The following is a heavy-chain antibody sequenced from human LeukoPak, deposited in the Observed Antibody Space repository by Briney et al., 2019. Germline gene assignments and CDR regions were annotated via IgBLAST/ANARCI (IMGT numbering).Heavy chain of an antibody. CDR3: ANFYQGPDDAFDI. J-gene: IGHJ3*02. CDR1: GFTFSSYG. Sequence: GRSLRLSCAASGFTFSSYGMHWVRQAPGKGLEWVAVIPYDGSNKYYADSVKGRFTISRDNSKNTLYLQMNSLRAEDTAVYYCANFYQGPDDAFDIWGQGTMVTVSS. D-gene: IGHD3-16*02. V-gene: IGHV3-30*18. CDR2: IPYDGSNK.